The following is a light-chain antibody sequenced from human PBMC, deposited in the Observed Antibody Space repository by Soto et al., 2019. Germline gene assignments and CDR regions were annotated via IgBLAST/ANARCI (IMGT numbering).Light chain of an antibody. CDR1: QSVSSN. CDR2: GAS. V-gene: IGKV3-15*01. CDR3: QQYNNWPPYT. J-gene: IGKJ2*01. Sequence: EIVMTQSPATLSVSPAETATLSCRASQSVSSNLAWYQQKPGQAPRLLIYGASTRATGIPARFSGSGSGTDFTLTISSLQSEDFAVYYCQQYNNWPPYTFGQGTKLGIK.